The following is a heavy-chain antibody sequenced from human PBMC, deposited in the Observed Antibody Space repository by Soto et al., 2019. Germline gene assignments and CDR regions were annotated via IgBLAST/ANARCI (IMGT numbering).Heavy chain of an antibody. CDR2: INGEGEGSST. CDR1: GFTFSTYW. J-gene: IGHJ4*02. CDR3: ARGWIDASPRPY. Sequence: GGSLRLSCAASGFTFSTYWMHWVRQAPGKRLVWVSRINGEGEGSSTTFADSVKGRFTISRDNAKNTLYLEMNSLRVEDTAVYYCARGWIDASPRPYWGQGTQVTVSS. V-gene: IGHV3-74*01. D-gene: IGHD2-2*03.